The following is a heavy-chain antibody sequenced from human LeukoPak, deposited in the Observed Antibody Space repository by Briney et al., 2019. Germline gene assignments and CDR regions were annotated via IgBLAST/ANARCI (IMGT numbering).Heavy chain of an antibody. D-gene: IGHD5-18*01. CDR1: GFTFSSYA. Sequence: GGSLRLSCAASGFTFSSYAMHWVRQAPGKGLEWVAVISYDGSNKYYADSVKGRFTISRDNSKNTLYLQMNNLRAEDTAVYYCARDPDTAMIYFDYWGQGTLVTVSS. CDR2: ISYDGSNK. V-gene: IGHV3-30*04. CDR3: ARDPDTAMIYFDY. J-gene: IGHJ4*02.